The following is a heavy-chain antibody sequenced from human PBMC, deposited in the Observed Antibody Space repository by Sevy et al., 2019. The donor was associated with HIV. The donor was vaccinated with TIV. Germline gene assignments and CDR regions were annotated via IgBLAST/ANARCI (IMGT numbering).Heavy chain of an antibody. CDR3: AKDLLPYGSGSYPLDY. J-gene: IGHJ4*02. CDR2: IGWNSGSV. V-gene: IGHV3-9*01. Sequence: GGSLRLSCAASGFRFEDYGMHWVRRAPGKGLEWVSGIGWNSGSVGYAVSVKGRFTISRDNAKNLLYLQMNSLTSGDTALYYCAKDLLPYGSGSYPLDYWGQGTVVTVSS. CDR1: GFRFEDYG. D-gene: IGHD3-10*01.